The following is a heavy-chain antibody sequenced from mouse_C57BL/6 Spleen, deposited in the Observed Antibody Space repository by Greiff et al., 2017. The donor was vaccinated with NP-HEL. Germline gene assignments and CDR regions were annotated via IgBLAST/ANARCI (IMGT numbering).Heavy chain of an antibody. J-gene: IGHJ4*01. CDR3: ARDSSGYGAMDY. V-gene: IGHV1-81*01. CDR2: IYPRSGNT. CDR1: GYTFTSYG. D-gene: IGHD3-2*02. Sequence: QVQLQQSGAELARPGASVKLSCKASGYTFTSYGISWVKQRTGQGLEWIGEIYPRSGNTYYNEKFKGKATLTADKASSTAYMELRSLTSEDSAVYFCARDSSGYGAMDYWGQGTSVTVSS.